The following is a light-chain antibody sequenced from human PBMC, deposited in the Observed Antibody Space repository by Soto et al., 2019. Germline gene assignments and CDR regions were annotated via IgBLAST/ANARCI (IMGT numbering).Light chain of an antibody. Sequence: QSVLTQPPSASGTPGQRVTISCSGSSSNIGSNYVYWYQQLPGTALKLLIYRNNQRPSGVPDRFSGSKSGTSASLAISGLRSEDEADYYCAAWDDSLSGFYVFGTRTKLTVL. CDR2: RNN. V-gene: IGLV1-47*01. J-gene: IGLJ1*01. CDR1: SSNIGSNY. CDR3: AAWDDSLSGFYV.